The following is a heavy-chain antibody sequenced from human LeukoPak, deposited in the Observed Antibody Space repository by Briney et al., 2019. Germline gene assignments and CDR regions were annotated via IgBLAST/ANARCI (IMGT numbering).Heavy chain of an antibody. D-gene: IGHD6-19*01. CDR1: GGSFSGYY. CDR2: INHSGST. CDR3: ARARSARSYSSGWIVIGP. Sequence: SETLSLTCAVYGGSFSGYYWSWIRQPPGKGLEWIGEINHSGSTNYNPSLKSRVTTSVDTSENQFSLKLSSVTAADTAVYYCARARSARSYSSGWIVIGPWGQGTLVTVSS. V-gene: IGHV4-34*01. J-gene: IGHJ5*02.